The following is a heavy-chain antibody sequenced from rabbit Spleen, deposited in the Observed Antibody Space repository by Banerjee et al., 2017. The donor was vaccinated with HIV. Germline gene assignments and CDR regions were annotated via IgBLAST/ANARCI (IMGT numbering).Heavy chain of an antibody. CDR1: GFSFSGSYD. CDR3: ARDAGTSFSTYGMDL. D-gene: IGHD8-1*01. J-gene: IGHJ6*01. Sequence: QEQLEESGGDLVKPGASLTLTCTASGFSFSGSYDMCWVRQAPGKGLEWIASIYAGSSGSTYSATWAKGRFTISKTSSTTVTLQMTSLTVADTATYFCARDAGTSFSTYGMDLWGPGTLVTVS. CDR2: IYAGSSGST. V-gene: IGHV1S45*01.